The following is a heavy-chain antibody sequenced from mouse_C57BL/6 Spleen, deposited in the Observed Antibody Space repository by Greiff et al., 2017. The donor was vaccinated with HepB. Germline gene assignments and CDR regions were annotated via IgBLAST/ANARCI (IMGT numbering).Heavy chain of an antibody. CDR1: GFTFTDYY. Sequence: EVQRVESGGGLVQPGGSLSLSCAASGFTFTDYYMSWVRQPPGKALEWLGFIRNKANGYTTEYSASVKGRFTISRDNSQSILYLHMNALRAEDSATYYCARSPYDYDGYYFDYWGQGTTRTGSS. CDR2: IRNKANGYTT. CDR3: ARSPYDYDGYYFDY. D-gene: IGHD2-4*01. V-gene: IGHV7-3*01. J-gene: IGHJ2*01.